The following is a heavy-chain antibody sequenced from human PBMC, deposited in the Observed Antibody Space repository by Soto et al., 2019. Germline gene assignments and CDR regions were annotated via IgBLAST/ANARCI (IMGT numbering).Heavy chain of an antibody. CDR3: ARGSGYDYVDY. CDR1: GYTFTGYY. J-gene: IGHJ4*02. D-gene: IGHD5-12*01. Sequence: GASVKVSCKASGYTFTGYYMHWVRQAPGQGLEWMGWINAYNGNTNYAQKLQGRVTMTTDTSTSTAYMELRSLRSDDTAVYYCARGSGYDYVDYWGQGTLVTVSS. V-gene: IGHV1-18*04. CDR2: INAYNGNT.